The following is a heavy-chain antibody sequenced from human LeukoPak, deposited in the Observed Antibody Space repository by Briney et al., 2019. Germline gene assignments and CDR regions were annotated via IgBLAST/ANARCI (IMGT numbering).Heavy chain of an antibody. D-gene: IGHD6-13*01. V-gene: IGHV4-34*01. Sequence: SETLSLTCAVYGGSFSGYYWSWIRQPPGKGLEWIGEINHSGSTNYNPSLKSRVTISVDTSTNQFSLKLSSVTAADTAVYYCARVRYSTPRDWYFDLWGRGTLVTVSS. J-gene: IGHJ2*01. CDR3: ARVRYSTPRDWYFDL. CDR1: GGSFSGYY. CDR2: INHSGST.